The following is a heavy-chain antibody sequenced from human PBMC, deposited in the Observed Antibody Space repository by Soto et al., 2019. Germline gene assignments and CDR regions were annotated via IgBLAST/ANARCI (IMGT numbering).Heavy chain of an antibody. CDR3: ASDLYRAAAPSSYYYYGMDV. V-gene: IGHV1-3*01. CDR2: INAGNGNT. CDR1: GYTFTSYA. J-gene: IGHJ6*02. Sequence: ASVKVSCKASGYTFTSYAMHWVRQAPGQRLEWMGWINAGNGNTKYSQKFQGRVTITRDTSASTAYMELSSLRSEDTAVYYCASDLYRAAAPSSYYYYGMDVWGQETTVTVS. D-gene: IGHD6-13*01.